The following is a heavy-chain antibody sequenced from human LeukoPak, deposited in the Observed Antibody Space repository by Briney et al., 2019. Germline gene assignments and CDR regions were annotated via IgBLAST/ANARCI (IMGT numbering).Heavy chain of an antibody. CDR2: INHSGST. V-gene: IGHV4-34*01. Sequence: PSETLSLTCAVYGGSFSGYYWSWIRQPPGKGLEWIGEINHSGSTNYNPSLKSRVTISVDTSKNQFSLKLSSVTAADTAVYYCARGQVGATAYWGQGTLVTVSS. CDR1: GGSFSGYY. CDR3: ARGQVGATAY. J-gene: IGHJ4*02. D-gene: IGHD1-26*01.